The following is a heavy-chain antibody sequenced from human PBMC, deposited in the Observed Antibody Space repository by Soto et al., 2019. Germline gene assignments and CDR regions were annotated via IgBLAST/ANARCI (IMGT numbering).Heavy chain of an antibody. J-gene: IGHJ4*02. CDR2: IYYSGST. Sequence: SETLSLTCTVSGGSISSYYWSWIRQPPGKGLEWIGYIYYSGSTNYNPSLKSRVTISVDTSKNQFSLKLSSVTAADTAVYYCARGYSSSWDYYFDYWGQGTLVTVSS. D-gene: IGHD6-13*01. V-gene: IGHV4-59*01. CDR3: ARGYSSSWDYYFDY. CDR1: GGSISSYY.